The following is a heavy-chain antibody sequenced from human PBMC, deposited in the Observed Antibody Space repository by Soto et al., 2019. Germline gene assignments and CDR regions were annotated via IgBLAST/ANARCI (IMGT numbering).Heavy chain of an antibody. D-gene: IGHD4-17*01. V-gene: IGHV1-2*04. CDR1: VYTFTGYY. CDR2: INPNSGGT. Sequence: ASVKVCCKASVYTFTGYYMHWVRQAPGQGLEWMGWINPNSGGTNYAQKFQGWVTMTRDTSISTAYMELSRLRSDDTAVYYCARSDYGAAFDIWGQGTMVTVSS. CDR3: ARSDYGAAFDI. J-gene: IGHJ3*02.